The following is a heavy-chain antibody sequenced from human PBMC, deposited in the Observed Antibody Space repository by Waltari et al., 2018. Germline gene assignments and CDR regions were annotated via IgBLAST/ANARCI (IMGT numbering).Heavy chain of an antibody. CDR2: ISAYNGNT. CDR1: GYTFTSYG. V-gene: IGHV1-18*01. J-gene: IGHJ4*02. D-gene: IGHD3-10*01. Sequence: QVQLVQSGAEVKKPGASVKVSCKASGYTFTSYGISWVRQAPGQGLEWMGGISAYNGNTNYAQKPKGRVTMTTDTSTSTAYMELRSLRSDDTAVYYCARDRDRGVDPSNASDYWGQGTLVTVSS. CDR3: ARDRDRGVDPSNASDY.